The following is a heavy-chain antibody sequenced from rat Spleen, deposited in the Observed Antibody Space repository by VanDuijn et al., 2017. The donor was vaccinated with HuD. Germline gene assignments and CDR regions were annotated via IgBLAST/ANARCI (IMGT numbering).Heavy chain of an antibody. V-gene: IGHV5-29*01. CDR3: ARRYDFDY. Sequence: EVQLVESGGGLAQPGRSLKLSCAASGVTFSNYGMHWIRQAPKKGLEWVATIIYDGSSTYYRDSVKGRFTFSRDNAKSTLYLQMDSLGSEDTATYYCARRYDFDYWGQGVMVTVSS. D-gene: IGHD2-1*01. CDR2: IIYDGSST. J-gene: IGHJ2*01. CDR1: GVTFSNYG.